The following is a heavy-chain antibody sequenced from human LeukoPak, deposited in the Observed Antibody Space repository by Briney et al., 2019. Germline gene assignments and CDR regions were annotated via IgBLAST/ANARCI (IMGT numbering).Heavy chain of an antibody. CDR3: ARVGDHYDTRGFSTDALDI. Sequence: GGSLRLSCATAGFTLSDHYMDWDRQAPGKGLEWVGRIRIRAKSYTTHYAPSVKDRLTISRDDSRNSLYLQMNCLKTEDTAVYFCARVGDHYDTRGFSTDALDILGQGTMVTVSS. V-gene: IGHV3-72*01. J-gene: IGHJ3*02. CDR2: IRIRAKSYTT. CDR1: GFTLSDHY. D-gene: IGHD3-22*01.